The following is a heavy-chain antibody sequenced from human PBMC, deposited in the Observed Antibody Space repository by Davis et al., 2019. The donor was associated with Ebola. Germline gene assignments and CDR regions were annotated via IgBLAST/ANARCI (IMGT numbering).Heavy chain of an antibody. CDR1: GGTFSSYA. V-gene: IGHV1-69*04. Sequence: AASVKVSCKASGGTFSSYAISWVRQAPGQGLEWMGRIIPILGIANYAQKFQGRVTITADKSTSTAYMELRSLRSDDTAVYYCARGGYCSGGSCYFVDYWGQGTLVTVSS. J-gene: IGHJ4*02. CDR3: ARGGYCSGGSCYFVDY. CDR2: IIPILGIA. D-gene: IGHD2-15*01.